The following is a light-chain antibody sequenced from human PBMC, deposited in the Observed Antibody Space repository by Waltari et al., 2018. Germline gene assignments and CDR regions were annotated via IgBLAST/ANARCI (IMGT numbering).Light chain of an antibody. J-gene: IGKJ2*01. Sequence: DVVMTQSPLSLPVTLGQPASISCRSSQSVVYSDGNPYGNWFQQRPGQSPRRLIFKVSNRDSGVPGRLSGSASGTDFTLKISRVEAEDVGVYYCMQGTHWPYTFGQGTKLDIK. CDR2: KVS. CDR3: MQGTHWPYT. V-gene: IGKV2-30*01. CDR1: QSVVYSDGNPY.